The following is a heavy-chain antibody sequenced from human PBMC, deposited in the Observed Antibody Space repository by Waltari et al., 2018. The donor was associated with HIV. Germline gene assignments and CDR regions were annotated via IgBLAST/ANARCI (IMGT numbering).Heavy chain of an antibody. CDR2: SIPIFGST. Sequence: QVQLVQSEAEVKKPGSSVKVSCKASGGTFSSYAISWVRQALGQGLEWMGGSIPIFGSTNYAQKFQGRVTITADESSSTAYMSLSNLKSEDTAIYYCARGTAWGVILHAFDIWGQGTMVTVSS. D-gene: IGHD3-16*02. J-gene: IGHJ3*02. V-gene: IGHV1-69*12. CDR1: GGTFSSYA. CDR3: ARGTAWGVILHAFDI.